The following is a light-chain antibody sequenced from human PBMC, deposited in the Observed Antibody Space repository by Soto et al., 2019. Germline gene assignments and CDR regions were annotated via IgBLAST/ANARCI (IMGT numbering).Light chain of an antibody. CDR1: EGIGSK. J-gene: IGKJ5*01. Sequence: DIQLTQSPSFLSASVGDRVTITCRASEGIGSKLGWCQQEPGKGPKLLIYAASSLQSGVPSRFSGSGSGTEFTLTISRLQPEDSATYYCQQLYSYPITFGQGTRLEIK. V-gene: IGKV1-9*01. CDR3: QQLYSYPIT. CDR2: AAS.